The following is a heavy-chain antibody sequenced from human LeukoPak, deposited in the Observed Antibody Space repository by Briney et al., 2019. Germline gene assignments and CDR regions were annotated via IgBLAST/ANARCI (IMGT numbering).Heavy chain of an antibody. J-gene: IGHJ4*02. Sequence: GGSLRLSCAASGFTLSSYAMTWVRQAPGRGLEWVSSVDGGGGGTYYADSVKGRFTISRDNSKDTLYLQMNGLRAEDTAVYYCAKGESALMVYAIRYWGQGTLVTVSS. D-gene: IGHD2-8*01. V-gene: IGHV3-23*01. CDR3: AKGESALMVYAIRY. CDR1: GFTLSSYA. CDR2: VDGGGGGT.